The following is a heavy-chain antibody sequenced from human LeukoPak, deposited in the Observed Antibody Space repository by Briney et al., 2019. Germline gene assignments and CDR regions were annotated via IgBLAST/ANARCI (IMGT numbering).Heavy chain of an antibody. CDR2: IYTSGST. V-gene: IGHV4-4*07. J-gene: IGHJ4*02. Sequence: PSETLSLTCTVSGGSISSYYWSWIRQPAGKGLEWIGRIYTSGSTNYNPSLKSRVTMSVDTSNNQLSLKLSSVTAADTAVYYCARGPGYDSSGYYYYFDYWGQGTLVTVSS. CDR1: GGSISSYY. CDR3: ARGPGYDSSGYYYYFDY. D-gene: IGHD3-22*01.